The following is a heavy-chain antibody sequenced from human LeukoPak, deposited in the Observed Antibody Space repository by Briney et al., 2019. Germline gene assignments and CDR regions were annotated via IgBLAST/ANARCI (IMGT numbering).Heavy chain of an antibody. CDR3: ARAGYDFWSGYSTNFDY. Sequence: GASVTVSCKASGYSFTSYHIHWVRQAPGQGLEWMGFINPSGGSTNYAQKFQGRVTMTRDMSTSTVYMELSSLRSEDTAVYYCARAGYDFWSGYSTNFDYWGQGTLVTVPS. J-gene: IGHJ4*02. V-gene: IGHV1-46*01. CDR1: GYSFTSYH. CDR2: INPSGGST. D-gene: IGHD3-3*01.